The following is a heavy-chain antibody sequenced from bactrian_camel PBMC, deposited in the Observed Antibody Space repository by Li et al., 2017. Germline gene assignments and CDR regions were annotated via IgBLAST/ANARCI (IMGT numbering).Heavy chain of an antibody. V-gene: IGHV3S10*01. Sequence: VQLVESGGDLVQSGGSLRLSCVASGFTFSNYAMIWVRQAPGKGLEWVSSLSKFGHENYADSIKGRFTISRDNAKNTLYLQLNNLKTEDTAIYYCAQHKYGGSWYLSYGMDYWGKGTQVTVS. D-gene: IGHD6*01. CDR1: GFTFSNYA. CDR2: LSKFGHE. J-gene: IGHJ7*01.